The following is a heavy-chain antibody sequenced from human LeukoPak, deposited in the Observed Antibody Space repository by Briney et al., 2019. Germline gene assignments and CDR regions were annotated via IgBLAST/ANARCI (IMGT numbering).Heavy chain of an antibody. CDR1: GFTLSTYG. CDR3: AKTGSRGGTFRPSYYYYYMDV. Sequence: GGSLRLSCAASGFTLSTYGMHWVRQAPGKGLEWVAFIRYDGSNKYYADSVKGRFTISRDNSKNTIYLQMNSLRPEDTALYYCAKTGSRGGTFRPSYYYYYMDVWGKGTTVTISS. J-gene: IGHJ6*03. CDR2: IRYDGSNK. V-gene: IGHV3-30*02. D-gene: IGHD3-9*01.